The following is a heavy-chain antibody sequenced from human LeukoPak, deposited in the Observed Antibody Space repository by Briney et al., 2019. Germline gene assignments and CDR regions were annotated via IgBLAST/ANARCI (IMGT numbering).Heavy chain of an antibody. D-gene: IGHD1-14*01. CDR3: TTDGGITIRPLFDF. J-gene: IGHJ4*02. V-gene: IGHV3-15*01. CDR1: GITSSSAW. CDR2: IKSKTDGGTT. Sequence: GGSLRLSRAASGITSSSAWIGWVCHAPGKGLEWGGRIKSKTDGGTTDYAAPVRGRFTISTDDSKITSYLQMNNLKIEDTAVYFCTTDGGITIRPLFDFWGQGTLVTVSS.